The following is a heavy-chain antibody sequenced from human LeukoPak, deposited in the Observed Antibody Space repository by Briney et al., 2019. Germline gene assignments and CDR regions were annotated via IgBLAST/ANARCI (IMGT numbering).Heavy chain of an antibody. J-gene: IGHJ4*02. CDR1: GFTFSSYS. CDR2: IIRRSYI. CDR3: ASWEMGVCDY. D-gene: IGHD1-26*01. Sequence: GGSLRLSCAASGFTFSSYSMNWVRQAPGKGLEWVSSIIRRSYIYYLESVKGRFTISRDNAKNSLYLQMNSLRAEDTAVYYCASWEMGVCDYWGQGTLVTVS. V-gene: IGHV3-21*01.